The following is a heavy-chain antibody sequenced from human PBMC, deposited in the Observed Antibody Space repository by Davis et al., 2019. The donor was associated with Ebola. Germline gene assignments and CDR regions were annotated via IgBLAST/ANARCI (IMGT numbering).Heavy chain of an antibody. CDR1: GVSIIDHY. Sequence: PSETLSLTCTVSGVSIIDHYWSCIRQSPGKGLEWIGYIDYRGRSTYKPSLRSRITISVDMSKNQFSLKVISVTAADTAVYYCARDSSHVAGREPLDYWGQGTLVTVSS. D-gene: IGHD1-14*01. V-gene: IGHV4-59*11. CDR2: IDYRGRS. CDR3: ARDSSHVAGREPLDY. J-gene: IGHJ4*02.